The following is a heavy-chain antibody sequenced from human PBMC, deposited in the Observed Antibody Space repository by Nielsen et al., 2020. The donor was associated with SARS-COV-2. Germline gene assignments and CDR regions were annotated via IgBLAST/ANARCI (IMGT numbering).Heavy chain of an antibody. CDR2: VSGDSAATT. CDR1: GYTFSAYA. J-gene: IGHJ3*02. CDR3: AKDEVYYYDSSGYYAFDI. D-gene: IGHD3-22*01. V-gene: IGHV3-23*01. Sequence: GESLKISCEASGYTFSAYAMIWVRQAAGKGLEWVSAVSGDSAATTYYPDSVKGRLIISRDNSKNTLYLQMHGLRAEDTAVYYCAKDEVYYYDSSGYYAFDIWGQGTMVTVSS.